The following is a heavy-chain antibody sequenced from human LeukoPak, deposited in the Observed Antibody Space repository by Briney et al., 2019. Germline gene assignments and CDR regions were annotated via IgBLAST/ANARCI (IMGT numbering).Heavy chain of an antibody. CDR2: IYYSGST. D-gene: IGHD6-19*01. CDR3: ARRKQSGWYFYYYMDV. J-gene: IGHJ6*03. Sequence: SESLSLTCTVSGDSLRSSCYYWGWIREPPGRGLEWFGRIYYSGSTYYNPSLTSRVTISVDTSKNQFSLKLSSVTAADTAVYYCARRKQSGWYFYYYMDVWGKGTTVTISS. CDR1: GDSLRSSCYY. V-gene: IGHV4-39*01.